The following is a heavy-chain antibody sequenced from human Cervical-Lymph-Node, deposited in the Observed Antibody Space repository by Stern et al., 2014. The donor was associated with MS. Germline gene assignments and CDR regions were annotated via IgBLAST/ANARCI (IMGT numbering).Heavy chain of an antibody. CDR2: IYSAGGA. CDR3: ARVVATAWWFDP. D-gene: IGHD2-21*02. CDR1: GFTVSSGY. J-gene: IGHJ5*02. V-gene: IGHV3-53*01. Sequence: EVQLEESGGGLIQPGGSLRLSCAASGFTVSSGYMTWVRQAPGKGLEWVSVIYSAGGAYYADSVKGRFTISRDNSKNTLYLQMNSLRAEDTAVYYCARVVATAWWFDPWGQGTLVTVSS.